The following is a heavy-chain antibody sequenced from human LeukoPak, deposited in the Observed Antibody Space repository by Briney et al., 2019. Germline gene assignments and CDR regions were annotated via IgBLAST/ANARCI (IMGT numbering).Heavy chain of an antibody. D-gene: IGHD1-14*01. CDR2: IYYSGST. V-gene: IGHV4-39*07. J-gene: IGHJ4*02. Sequence: SETLSLTCTVSGGSISSSSYYWGWIRQPPGKGLEWIGSIYYSGSTYYNPSLKSRVTISVDKSKNQFSLKLSSVTAADTAVYYCARAHTGLPDYWGQGTLVTVSS. CDR3: ARAHTGLPDY. CDR1: GGSISSSSYY.